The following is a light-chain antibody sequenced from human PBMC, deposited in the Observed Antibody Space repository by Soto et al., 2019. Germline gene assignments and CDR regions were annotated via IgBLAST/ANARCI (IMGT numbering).Light chain of an antibody. J-gene: IGKJ1*01. CDR2: AAS. V-gene: IGKV3-15*01. CDR1: QSVGGN. CDR3: QQYNNWPPWT. Sequence: EIVMTQSPATLSVSPGERATLSCRASQSVGGNLAWYQQKPGQPPRLLIYAASSRPTGIPARFSSSGSGTESTLTIRSLQSEDFAVYYCQQYNNWPPWTFGQGTKVEIK.